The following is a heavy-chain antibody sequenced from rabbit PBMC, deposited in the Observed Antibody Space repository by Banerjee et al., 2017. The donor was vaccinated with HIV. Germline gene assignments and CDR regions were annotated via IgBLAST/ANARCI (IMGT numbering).Heavy chain of an antibody. D-gene: IGHD4-1*01. Sequence: QEQLVESGGGLVQPEGSLTLTCTASGFAFNSVYDMCWVRQAPGKGLEWIGYIYSTIYYTYYGNWAKGRFTISKTSSTTVTLQVTSLTAADTATYFCARDLTDVIGWNFGWWGQGTLVTVS. CDR3: ARDLTDVIGWNFGW. J-gene: IGHJ3*01. CDR2: IYSTIYYT. V-gene: IGHV1S45*01. CDR1: GFAFNSVYD.